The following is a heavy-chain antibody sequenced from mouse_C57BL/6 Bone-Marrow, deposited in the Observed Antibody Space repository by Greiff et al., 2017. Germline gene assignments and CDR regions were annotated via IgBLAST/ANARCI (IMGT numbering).Heavy chain of an antibody. CDR3: ARDTTVVAPAWFAY. J-gene: IGHJ3*01. V-gene: IGHV1-69*01. D-gene: IGHD1-1*01. CDR2: IDPSDSYT. Sequence: QVQLQQPGAELVMPGASVKLSCKASGYTFTSYWMHWVKPRPGQGLEWIGEIDPSDSYTNYNQKFKGKSKLTVDKSSSTAYMQLSSLTSEDSAVYYCARDTTVVAPAWFAYWGQGTLVTVSA. CDR1: GYTFTSYW.